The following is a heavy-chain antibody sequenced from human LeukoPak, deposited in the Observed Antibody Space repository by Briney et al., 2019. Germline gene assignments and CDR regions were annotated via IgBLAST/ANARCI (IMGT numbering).Heavy chain of an antibody. J-gene: IGHJ4*02. Sequence: GGSLRLSCAASGLTFSSYWMTWVRKAPGKGLEWVANIKQDGSEKYYVDSVKGRFTISRDNAKNSLYLQMNSLRAEDTAVYYCARGGDYWGQGTLVTVSS. CDR3: ARGGDY. CDR1: GLTFSSYW. D-gene: IGHD1-26*01. V-gene: IGHV3-7*01. CDR2: IKQDGSEK.